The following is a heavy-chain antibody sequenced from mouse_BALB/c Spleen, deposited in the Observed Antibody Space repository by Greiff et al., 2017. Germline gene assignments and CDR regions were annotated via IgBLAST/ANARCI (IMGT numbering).Heavy chain of an antibody. V-gene: IGHV3-6*02. J-gene: IGHJ4*01. CDR3: ARSTMITTGAMDY. Sequence: EVKVEESGPGLVKPSQSLSLTCSVTGYSITSGYYWNWIRQFPGNKLEWMGYISYDGSNNYNPSLKNRISITRDTSKNQFFLKLNSVTTEDTATYYCARSTMITTGAMDYWGQGTSVTVSS. D-gene: IGHD2-4*01. CDR2: ISYDGSN. CDR1: GYSITSGYY.